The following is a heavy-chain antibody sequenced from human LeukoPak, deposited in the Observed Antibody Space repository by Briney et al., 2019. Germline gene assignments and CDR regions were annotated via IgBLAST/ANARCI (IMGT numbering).Heavy chain of an antibody. J-gene: IGHJ4*02. CDR2: MREGGGDK. CDR1: GFTFSNYW. CDR3: ARDTYRFYDY. V-gene: IGHV3-7*01. Sequence: GGSLRLSCAASGFTFSNYWMGWVRQAPGKGLEWVASMREGGGDKYYLDSVKGRFTISRDNAKNSLYLQMNSLRAEDTAVYYCARDTYRFYDYWGQGTLVTVSS.